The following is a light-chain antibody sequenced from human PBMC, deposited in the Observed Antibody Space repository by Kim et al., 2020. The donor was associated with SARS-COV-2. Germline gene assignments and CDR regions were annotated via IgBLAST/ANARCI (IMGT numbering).Light chain of an antibody. CDR1: QGIRNE. Sequence: GSVGDRITITCRASQGIRNELGWYQQKSGRAPKLLIYGASNLQSGVPSRFSGSGSDTYFTLTISSLQPEDFATYYCLQDNNYPRTFGQGTKVDIK. CDR3: LQDNNYPRT. J-gene: IGKJ1*01. V-gene: IGKV1-6*01. CDR2: GAS.